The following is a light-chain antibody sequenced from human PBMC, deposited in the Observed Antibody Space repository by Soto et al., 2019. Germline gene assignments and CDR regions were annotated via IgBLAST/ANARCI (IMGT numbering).Light chain of an antibody. CDR3: QQYNSYPVS. J-gene: IGKJ4*01. CDR2: AAS. Sequence: DIQMTQSPSSLSASVGDRVTITCRASQDISNHLAWFQQKPEKAPKSLISAASSLQSGVPSKFSGSGSGTDFTLTISRLQPEDFANYYCQQYNSYPVSFGGGIKVEIK. V-gene: IGKV1-16*02. CDR1: QDISNH.